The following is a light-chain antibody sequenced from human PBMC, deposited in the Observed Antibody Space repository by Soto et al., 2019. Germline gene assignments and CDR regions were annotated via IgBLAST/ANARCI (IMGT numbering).Light chain of an antibody. CDR2: DVS. J-gene: IGKJ4*01. CDR1: QSVGNY. V-gene: IGKV3-11*01. CDR3: QQRSNWPPLS. Sequence: EIVLTQSPATLSLSPGEKATLSCRASQSVGNYLAWYQQRPGQAPRLLISDVSDRATGIPARFSGSGSGTDFTLTISSLEPEDFAVYSCQQRSNWPPLSFGGGTKVE.